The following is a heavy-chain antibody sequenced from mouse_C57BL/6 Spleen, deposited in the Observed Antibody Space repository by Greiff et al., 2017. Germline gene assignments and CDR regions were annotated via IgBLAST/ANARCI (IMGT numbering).Heavy chain of an antibody. CDR3: ARSPITTVVAPNWDY. CDR2: ISDGGSYT. CDR1: GFTFSSYA. J-gene: IGHJ2*01. Sequence: EVQLVESGGGLVKPGGSLKLSCAASGFTFSSYAMSWVRQTPEKRLEWVATISDGGSYTYYPDNVKGRFTISRDNAKNNLYLQMSHLKSEDTAMYYCARSPITTVVAPNWDYWGQGTTLTVSS. V-gene: IGHV5-4*01. D-gene: IGHD1-1*01.